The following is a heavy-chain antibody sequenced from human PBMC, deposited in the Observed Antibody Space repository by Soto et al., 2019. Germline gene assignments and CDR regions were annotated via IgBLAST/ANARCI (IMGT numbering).Heavy chain of an antibody. CDR3: ARDSSGWYGLSYYYYGMDV. D-gene: IGHD6-19*01. Sequence: ASVKVSCKASGYTFTSYGISWGRQAPGQRLEWMGWISAYNGNTNYAQKLQGRVTMTTDTSTSTAYMELRSLRSDDTAVYYCARDSSGWYGLSYYYYGMDVWGQGTTVTVSS. CDR1: GYTFTSYG. CDR2: ISAYNGNT. J-gene: IGHJ6*02. V-gene: IGHV1-18*01.